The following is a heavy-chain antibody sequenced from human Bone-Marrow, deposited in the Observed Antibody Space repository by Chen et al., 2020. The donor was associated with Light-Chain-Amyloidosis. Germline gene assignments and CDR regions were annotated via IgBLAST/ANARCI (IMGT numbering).Heavy chain of an antibody. Sequence: QVQLQQWGAGLLKPSETLSLTCAVSAGPFSAYYWSWIRQPPGKGLEWIGDVNHSGRTNYSPSLKSRLTISIDTSKKQFSLKLTSVTAADTAFYYCAKIMRGGSYCFDPWGQGTLVTVSS. D-gene: IGHD1-26*01. CDR3: AKIMRGGSYCFDP. V-gene: IGHV4-34*01. J-gene: IGHJ5*02. CDR1: AGPFSAYY. CDR2: VNHSGRT.